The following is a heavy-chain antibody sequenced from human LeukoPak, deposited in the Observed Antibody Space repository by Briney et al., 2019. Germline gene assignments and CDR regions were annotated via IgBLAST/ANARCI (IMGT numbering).Heavy chain of an antibody. CDR2: INPNSGGT. Sequence: ASVKVSCKASGYTFTGYYMHWVRQAPGQGLEWMGWINPNSGGTNYAQKFQGRVTMTRDTPISTAYMELSRLRSDDTAVYYCARVDAPFGEYYFDYWGQGTLVTVSS. J-gene: IGHJ4*02. CDR1: GYTFTGYY. CDR3: ARVDAPFGEYYFDY. V-gene: IGHV1-2*02. D-gene: IGHD3-10*01.